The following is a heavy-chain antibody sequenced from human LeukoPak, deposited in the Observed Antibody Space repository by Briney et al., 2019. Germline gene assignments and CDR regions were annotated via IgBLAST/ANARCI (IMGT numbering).Heavy chain of an antibody. J-gene: IGHJ4*02. Sequence: SETLSLTCTVSGGSISSYYWSWIRQTPGKGLEWIAYIYSDGRTNYNPSLKSRVTISIDTSKNQFSLKMSSVTAADTAVYYCARHPSWPDYGGTFDYWGQGTLVTVSS. CDR2: IYSDGRT. D-gene: IGHD4-17*01. V-gene: IGHV4-59*08. CDR3: ARHPSWPDYGGTFDY. CDR1: GGSISSYY.